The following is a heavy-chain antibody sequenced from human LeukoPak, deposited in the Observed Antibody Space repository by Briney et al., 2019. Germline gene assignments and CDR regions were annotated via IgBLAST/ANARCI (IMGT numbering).Heavy chain of an antibody. CDR2: IYYSGST. J-gene: IGHJ5*02. V-gene: IGHV4-39*01. CDR3: ARQGGPYNWFDP. CDR1: GGSXSTSNYY. D-gene: IGHD2-15*01. Sequence: XXXTXXVSGGSXSTSNYYWGWIRQPPGKGLEWIGCIYYSGSTYYNPSLKSRVTISVDTSKNQFSLKLSSVTAADTAVYFCARQGGPYNWFDPWGQGTLVTVSS.